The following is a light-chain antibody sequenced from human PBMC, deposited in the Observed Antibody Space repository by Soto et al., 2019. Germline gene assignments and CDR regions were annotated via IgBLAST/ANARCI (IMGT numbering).Light chain of an antibody. V-gene: IGKV1-5*03. J-gene: IGKJ1*01. Sequence: DIQMTQSPSTLSASVGDRVTITCRASQSLNDWLAWFQQKPGKAPNLLIYKVSNLESGVPSRFSGSGSGTEFPLTISSLQPDDFATYYCHQYNGYSWAFGQGTKVEIK. CDR3: HQYNGYSWA. CDR2: KVS. CDR1: QSLNDW.